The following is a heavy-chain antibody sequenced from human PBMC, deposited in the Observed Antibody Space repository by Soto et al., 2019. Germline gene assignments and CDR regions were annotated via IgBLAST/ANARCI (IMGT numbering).Heavy chain of an antibody. Sequence: QVQLVQSGAEVKKPGASVKVSCKASGYTFTSYGISWVRQAPGQGLEWMGWISAYNGNTNYAQKLQGRVTMTTDTSTSTAYMELRSLRSDDTAVYYCARDQSSGWLVSHYYYYGMDVWGQGTTVTVSS. V-gene: IGHV1-18*01. D-gene: IGHD6-19*01. CDR3: ARDQSSGWLVSHYYYYGMDV. J-gene: IGHJ6*02. CDR1: GYTFTSYG. CDR2: ISAYNGNT.